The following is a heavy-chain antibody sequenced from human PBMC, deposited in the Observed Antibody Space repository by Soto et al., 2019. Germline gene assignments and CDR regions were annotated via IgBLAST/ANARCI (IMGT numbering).Heavy chain of an antibody. CDR1: GFTFSSYG. CDR2: IWYDGSNK. Sequence: GGSLRLSCAASGFTFSSYGMHWVRQAPGKGLEWVAVIWYDGSNKYYADSVKGRFTISRDNSKNTLYLQMNSLRAEDTAVYYCARDMVRGDYYYYMDVWGKGTTVTVSS. J-gene: IGHJ6*03. CDR3: ARDMVRGDYYYYMDV. D-gene: IGHD3-10*01. V-gene: IGHV3-33*01.